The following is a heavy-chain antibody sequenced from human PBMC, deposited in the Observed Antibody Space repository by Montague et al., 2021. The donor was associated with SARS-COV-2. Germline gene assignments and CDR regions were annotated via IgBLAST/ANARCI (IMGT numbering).Heavy chain of an antibody. CDR1: GGSLSGFY. Sequence: SETLSLTCAVYGGSLSGFYWTWIRQAPGKGLEWVGEITHGGSTSYSPALKSRLTISLDTSKNQFSLKLDSVTAADTATYYCARRGRKLLPVATTIGGFDIRGQGTMVTVSS. J-gene: IGHJ3*02. D-gene: IGHD5-12*01. CDR3: ARRGRKLLPVATTIGGFDI. V-gene: IGHV4-34*01. CDR2: ITHGGST.